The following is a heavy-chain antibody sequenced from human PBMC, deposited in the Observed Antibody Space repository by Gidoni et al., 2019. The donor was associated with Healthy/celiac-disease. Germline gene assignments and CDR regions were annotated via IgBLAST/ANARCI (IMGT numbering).Heavy chain of an antibody. CDR1: GFTVSSNY. V-gene: IGHV3-66*01. Sequence: GGRLVPPGGSLRLSCAASGFTVSSNYMSWVRQAPGKGLEWVSVSYSGGSTYYADSVKGRLTISRDNSKNTLYLQMNSLRAEDTAVYYCGRDPASTYYYDSSGYYDYWGQGTLVTVSS. CDR2: SYSGGST. CDR3: GRDPASTYYYDSSGYYDY. J-gene: IGHJ4*02. D-gene: IGHD3-22*01.